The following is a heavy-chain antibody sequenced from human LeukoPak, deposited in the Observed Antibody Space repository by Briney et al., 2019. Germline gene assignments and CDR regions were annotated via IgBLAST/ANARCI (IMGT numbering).Heavy chain of an antibody. CDR1: GFTFSSYA. CDR3: ARVSGIRSGYAFDY. J-gene: IGHJ4*02. V-gene: IGHV3-23*01. CDR2: ISLDGATT. Sequence: PGGSLRLSCAASGFTFSSYAMSWVRQAPGKGLEWVSGISLDGATTYYAGSVEGRFTISRDNSKNTLYLQMNSLRAEDTAVYYCARVSGIRSGYAFDYWGQGTLVTVSS. D-gene: IGHD5-12*01.